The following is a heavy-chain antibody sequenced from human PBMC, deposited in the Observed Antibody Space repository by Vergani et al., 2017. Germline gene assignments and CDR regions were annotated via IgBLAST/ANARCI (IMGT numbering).Heavy chain of an antibody. J-gene: IGHJ3*02. Sequence: EVQLVETGGGLIQPGGSLRLSCAASGFTVSSNYMSWVRQAPGKGLEWVSVIYSGGSTYYADSGKGRFTISRDNSKNTLYLQMNSLRAEDTAVYYCARTLVLGAFDIWGQGTMVTVSS. CDR3: ARTLVLGAFDI. CDR1: GFTVSSNY. CDR2: IYSGGST. D-gene: IGHD2-8*02. V-gene: IGHV3-53*02.